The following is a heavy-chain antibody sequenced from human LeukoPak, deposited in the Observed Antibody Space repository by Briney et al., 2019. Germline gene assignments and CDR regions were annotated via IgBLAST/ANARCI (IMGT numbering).Heavy chain of an antibody. Sequence: SETLSLTCTVSGGSISSYYWSWIRQPPGKGLEWIGYIYYSGSTNYNPSLKSRVTISVDTSKNQFSLKLSSVTAADTAVYYCARTGYSSGLFDYWGQGTLGTVSS. CDR1: GGSISSYY. V-gene: IGHV4-59*01. CDR2: IYYSGST. J-gene: IGHJ4*02. D-gene: IGHD6-19*01. CDR3: ARTGYSSGLFDY.